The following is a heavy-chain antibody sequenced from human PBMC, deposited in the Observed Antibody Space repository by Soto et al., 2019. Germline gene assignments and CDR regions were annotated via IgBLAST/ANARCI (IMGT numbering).Heavy chain of an antibody. CDR3: ASRIHRIAGPEY. CDR1: GYTFTGYY. D-gene: IGHD6-13*01. J-gene: IGHJ4*02. CDR2: INPNSGGT. Sequence: SSVKVSCKASGYTFTGYYMHWVRQAPGQGLEWMGWINPNSGGTNYAQKFQGRVTMTRDTSISTAYMELSRLRSDDTAVYYCASRIHRIAGPEYWGQGTLVTVSA. V-gene: IGHV1-2*02.